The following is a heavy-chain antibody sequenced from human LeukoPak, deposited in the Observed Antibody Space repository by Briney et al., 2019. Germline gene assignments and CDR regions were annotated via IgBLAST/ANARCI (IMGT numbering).Heavy chain of an antibody. CDR3: AKDPSPTVWAFYYFDY. J-gene: IGHJ4*02. V-gene: IGHV3-33*06. Sequence: PGGSLRLSCAASGFTFSSYGMHWVRQAPGKGLEWVAVIWYDGSNKYYADSVKGRFTISRDNSKNTLYLQMNSLRAEDTAVYYCAKDPSPTVWAFYYFDYWGQGTLVTVSS. D-gene: IGHD3-16*01. CDR2: IWYDGSNK. CDR1: GFTFSSYG.